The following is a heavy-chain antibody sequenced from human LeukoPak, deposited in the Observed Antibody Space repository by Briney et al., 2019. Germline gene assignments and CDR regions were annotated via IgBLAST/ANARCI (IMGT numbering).Heavy chain of an antibody. Sequence: PGGSLRLSCAACGFILRIYSKKGVGQAQGKGLEWVSFISCCSSAIYYADSVKGRFTISRDNAKNSLYLQMNSLRAEDTAVYYCARDVESGSYYEGYWGQGTLVTVSS. D-gene: IGHD3-3*01. CDR3: ARDVESGSYYEGY. V-gene: IGHV3-48*01. CDR2: ISCCSSAI. CDR1: GFILRIYS. J-gene: IGHJ4*02.